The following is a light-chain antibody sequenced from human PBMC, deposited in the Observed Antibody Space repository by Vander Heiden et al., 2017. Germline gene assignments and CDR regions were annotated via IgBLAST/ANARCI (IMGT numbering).Light chain of an antibody. CDR2: KDV. Sequence: SALTLPPSVSVSPGQTVHITCPGDTLPIQYAFWYQQEPGQAPALKIFKDVERPSGIRERFSASTSGTTVTLTINGVKPEDEADYYCQSSDNTDTYLIFGGGTKLTVL. CDR3: QSSDNTDTYLI. J-gene: IGLJ2*01. CDR1: TLPIQY. V-gene: IGLV3-25*03.